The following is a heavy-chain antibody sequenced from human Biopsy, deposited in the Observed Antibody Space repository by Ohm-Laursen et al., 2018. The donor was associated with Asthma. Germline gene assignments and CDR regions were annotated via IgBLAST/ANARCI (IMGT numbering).Heavy chain of an antibody. V-gene: IGHV1-18*01. CDR3: ARAVDYSHYYGIDV. CDR1: GYTFNSAG. CDR2: VSVYNGNT. Sequence: ASVKVSCKASGYTFNSAGITWVRQAPGQGLEWMGWVSVYNGNTKVAQKLQDRVTMITDTSTSTAYMELRSLRSDDTAVYFCARAVDYSHYYGIDVWGQGTTVTV. D-gene: IGHD3-10*01. J-gene: IGHJ6*02.